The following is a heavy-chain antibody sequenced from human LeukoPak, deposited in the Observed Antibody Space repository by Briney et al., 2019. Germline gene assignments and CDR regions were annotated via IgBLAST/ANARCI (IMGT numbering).Heavy chain of an antibody. CDR3: AREAPRKVWFGELLVADFLYYTDV. CDR1: GFTFSSYW. CDR2: IKQDGSEK. D-gene: IGHD3-10*01. J-gene: IGHJ6*03. Sequence: GGSLRLSCAASGFTFSSYWMSWVRQAPGKGLEWVANIKQDGSEKYYVDSVKGRFTISRDNAKNSLYLQMNSLRAEDTAVYYCAREAPRKVWFGELLVADFLYYTDVWGKGTTVTVSS. V-gene: IGHV3-7*01.